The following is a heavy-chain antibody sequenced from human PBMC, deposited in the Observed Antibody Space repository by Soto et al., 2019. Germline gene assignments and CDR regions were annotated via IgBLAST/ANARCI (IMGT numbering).Heavy chain of an antibody. CDR2: ISYDGSNK. CDR3: AKAKMTYSSGWYFDY. Sequence: QVQLVESGGGVVQPGRSLRLSCAASGFTFSSYGMHWVRQAPGKGLEWVAVISYDGSNKYYADSVKGRFTISRDNSKNTLYLQMNSLRAEDTAVYYCAKAKMTYSSGWYFDYWGQGTLVTVSS. D-gene: IGHD6-19*01. CDR1: GFTFSSYG. J-gene: IGHJ4*02. V-gene: IGHV3-30*18.